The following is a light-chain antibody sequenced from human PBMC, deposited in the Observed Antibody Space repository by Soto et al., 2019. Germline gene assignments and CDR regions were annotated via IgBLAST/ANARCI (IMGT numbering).Light chain of an antibody. J-gene: IGKJ1*01. Sequence: EIVLTQSPGTLSLSPGERATLSCRSSQSVSSSYLAWYQQKPGQAPRLLIYGASSRATGIPDTFSGSGSGTDFTLTISRLEPGDFAVYYCQQYGTSPWTVGQGTKVDIK. CDR1: QSVSSSY. V-gene: IGKV3-20*01. CDR2: GAS. CDR3: QQYGTSPWT.